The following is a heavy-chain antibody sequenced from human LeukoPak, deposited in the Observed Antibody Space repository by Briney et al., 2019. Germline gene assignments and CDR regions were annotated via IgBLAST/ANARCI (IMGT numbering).Heavy chain of an antibody. D-gene: IGHD2-15*01. J-gene: IGHJ4*02. Sequence: PSQTLSLTCAISGDSVSSNSAAWNWIGQSPSRGLEWLGRTFYRSNWHSDYAVSVRSRITISADTSKNQFALQLSSVTPEDTAVYYCARGGSTSATHFDYWGRGILVAVSS. V-gene: IGHV6-1*01. CDR1: GDSVSSNSAA. CDR3: ARGGSTSATHFDY. CDR2: TFYRSNWHS.